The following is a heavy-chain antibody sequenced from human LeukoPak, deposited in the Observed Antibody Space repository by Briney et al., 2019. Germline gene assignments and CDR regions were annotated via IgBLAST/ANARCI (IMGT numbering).Heavy chain of an antibody. Sequence: PSETLSLTCTVSGGSISSYYWCWIRQPPGKGLEWIGYIHNSGTSTYNLSLKSRVTISADTSKNQFSLKLNSMTTADTAVYYCTRGAGWLIDYWGQGILVTVSS. CDR2: IHNSGTS. D-gene: IGHD3-16*01. J-gene: IGHJ4*02. V-gene: IGHV4-59*01. CDR1: GGSISSYY. CDR3: TRGAGWLIDY.